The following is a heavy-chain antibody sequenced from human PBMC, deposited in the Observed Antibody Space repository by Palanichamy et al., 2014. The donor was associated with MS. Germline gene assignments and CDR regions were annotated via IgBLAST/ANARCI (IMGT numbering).Heavy chain of an antibody. CDR1: GISFSSYT. D-gene: IGHD2-2*01. J-gene: IGHJ3*01. V-gene: IGHV3-30*04. CDR2: ISFDGSTT. CDR3: ARQIRGVPAAADEAFDL. Sequence: QEHLVESGGGVVQPGRSLRLSCAASGISFSSYTMHWVRQAPGKGLEWVAVISFDGSTTFYIESVKGRFTISRDNSKNTLNLEMNGLRDEDTAVYYCARQIRGVPAAADEAFDLWGQGTMVTVSS.